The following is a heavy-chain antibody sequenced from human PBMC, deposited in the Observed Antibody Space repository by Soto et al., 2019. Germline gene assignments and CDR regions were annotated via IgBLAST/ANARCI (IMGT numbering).Heavy chain of an antibody. CDR3: ARLVDYGDYERSYYYGMDV. V-gene: IGHV5-51*01. CDR2: IYPGDSET. Sequence: GESLKISCKGSGYIFASYWIGWVRQMPGKGLDCMGIIYPGDSETRYGPSFQGQVTISADKSIRTAYLQWSSLKASDTAMYYCARLVDYGDYERSYYYGMDVWGQGTTVTVSS. J-gene: IGHJ6*02. CDR1: GYIFASYW. D-gene: IGHD4-17*01.